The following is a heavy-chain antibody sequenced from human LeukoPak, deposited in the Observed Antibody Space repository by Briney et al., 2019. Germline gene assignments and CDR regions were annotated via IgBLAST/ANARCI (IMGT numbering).Heavy chain of an antibody. V-gene: IGHV5-10-1*01. CDR2: INPSDSYT. CDR1: GYSFTTYW. J-gene: IGHJ4*02. Sequence: GESLKISCKGSGYSFTTYWISWVRQMPGKGLEWMGRINPSDSYTNYSPSFQGHVTISADKSFSTAYLQWTSLKASDTAMYYCARHAKAYGSSCDYWGQGTLVTVSS. D-gene: IGHD6-13*01. CDR3: ARHAKAYGSSCDY.